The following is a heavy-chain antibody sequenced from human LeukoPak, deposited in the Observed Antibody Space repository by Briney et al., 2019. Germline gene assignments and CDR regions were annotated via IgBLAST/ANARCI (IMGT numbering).Heavy chain of an antibody. CDR1: GGSISSYY. CDR3: ARVSARSGYSYGYDYFDY. CDR2: INHSGST. Sequence: PSETLSLTCTVSGGSISSYYWSWIRQPPGKGLEWIGEINHSGSTNYNPSLKSRVTISVDTSKNQFSLKLSSVTAADTAVYYCARVSARSGYSYGYDYFDYWGQGTLVTVSS. D-gene: IGHD5-18*01. V-gene: IGHV4-34*01. J-gene: IGHJ4*02.